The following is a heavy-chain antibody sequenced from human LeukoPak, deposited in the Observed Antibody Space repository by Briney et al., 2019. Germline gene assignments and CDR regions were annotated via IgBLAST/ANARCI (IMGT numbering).Heavy chain of an antibody. CDR3: AREGAGTFDY. D-gene: IGHD1-1*01. CDR1: GASISNYY. V-gene: IGHV3-7*04. J-gene: IGHJ4*02. Sequence: ETLSLTCTVSGASISNYYWSWIRQAPGKGLEWVANIKQDGSDKYYVDSVKGRFTISRDNAKNSLYLQMNSLRAEDTAVYYCAREGAGTFDYWGQGTLVTVSS. CDR2: IKQDGSDK.